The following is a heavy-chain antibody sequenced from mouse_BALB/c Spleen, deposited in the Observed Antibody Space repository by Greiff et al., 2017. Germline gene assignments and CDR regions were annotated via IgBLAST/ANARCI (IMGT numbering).Heavy chain of an antibody. CDR3: ASGRGRGYYAMDY. CDR1: GYTFTSYW. CDR2: INPSNGRT. J-gene: IGHJ4*01. D-gene: IGHD3-1*01. Sequence: QVQLQQPGAELVKPGASVKLSCKASGYTFTSYWMHWVKQRPGQGLEWIGEINPSNGRTNYNEKFKGKATLTTDKSSSTAYMQRSRLTSEDSAVYFCASGRGRGYYAMDYWGQGTSVTVSS. V-gene: IGHV1S81*02.